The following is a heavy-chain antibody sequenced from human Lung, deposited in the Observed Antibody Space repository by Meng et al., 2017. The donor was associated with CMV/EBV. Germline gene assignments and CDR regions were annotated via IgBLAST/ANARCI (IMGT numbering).Heavy chain of an antibody. CDR3: AREYRLKYDSSGFDF. J-gene: IGHJ4*02. CDR1: GFTFNTYW. CDR2: ITSDGSST. D-gene: IGHD3-22*01. V-gene: IGHV3-74*01. Sequence: GESLKISCAASGFTFNTYWMHWVRQAPGKGLVWVSRITSDGSSTTYADSVKGRFTISRDNAKNTLYLQMNSLGAEDTAVYYCAREYRLKYDSSGFDFWRRGTLVSVSS.